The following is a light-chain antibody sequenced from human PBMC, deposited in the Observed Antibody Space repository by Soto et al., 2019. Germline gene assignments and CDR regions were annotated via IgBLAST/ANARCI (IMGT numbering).Light chain of an antibody. Sequence: DIVMTQAPESLALSLVERATINCKSSQIVLYSSNNKNYLTWYQQKPGQPPKLLIYWASNRESGVPDRFSGRGSGTDFPLPISSLQAEDVAVYYCQQYYSTPITFGPGTRLEIK. CDR1: QIVLYSSNNKNY. CDR2: WAS. V-gene: IGKV4-1*01. CDR3: QQYYSTPIT. J-gene: IGKJ5*01.